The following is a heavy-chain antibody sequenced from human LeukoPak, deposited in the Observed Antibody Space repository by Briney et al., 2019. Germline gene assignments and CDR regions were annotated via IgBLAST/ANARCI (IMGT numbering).Heavy chain of an antibody. Sequence: SETLSLTCTVSGGSISSYYWSWIRQPPGKGLEWIGYIYYSGSTNYNPSLKSRVTISLDTSENHFSLKLSSVTAADTAVYYCARVTTGGYYNYWGQGTLVTVSS. CDR1: GGSISSYY. V-gene: IGHV4-59*08. CDR3: ARVTTGGYYNY. J-gene: IGHJ4*02. D-gene: IGHD3-22*01. CDR2: IYYSGST.